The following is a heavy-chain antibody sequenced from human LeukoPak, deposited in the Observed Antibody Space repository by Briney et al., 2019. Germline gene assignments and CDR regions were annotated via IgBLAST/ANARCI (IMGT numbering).Heavy chain of an antibody. V-gene: IGHV4-39*02. Sequence: SETLSLTCTVSGDSISSSNSYRGWIRQPPGKGLEWIGSLYYSGSSYYNPSLKSRVTISADTSKNQFSLKLTSVTAADTAVYYCARDSSSWPRDAFDIWGQGTMVTVSS. J-gene: IGHJ3*02. CDR1: GDSISSSNSY. CDR2: LYYSGSS. CDR3: ARDSSSWPRDAFDI. D-gene: IGHD6-6*01.